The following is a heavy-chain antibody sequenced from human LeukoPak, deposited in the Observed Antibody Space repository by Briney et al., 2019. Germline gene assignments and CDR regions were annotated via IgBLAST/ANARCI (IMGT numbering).Heavy chain of an antibody. Sequence: ASVKVSCNASGYTFTSYDINWVRQATGQGLEYMGWMNPNSGGTGYAQRFQGRVIMTRNTSISTAYMELSSLRSEDTAVYYCATTVGYRFGYYYYGMDVWGQGTTVTVSS. CDR1: GYTFTSYD. V-gene: IGHV1-8*01. CDR3: ATTVGYRFGYYYYGMDV. J-gene: IGHJ6*02. CDR2: MNPNSGGT. D-gene: IGHD5-18*01.